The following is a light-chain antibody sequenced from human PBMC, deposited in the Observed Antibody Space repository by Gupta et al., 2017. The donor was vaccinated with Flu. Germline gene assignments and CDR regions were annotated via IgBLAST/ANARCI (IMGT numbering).Light chain of an antibody. J-gene: IGKJ5*01. CDR1: QRITYY. Sequence: DIQMTESPSSLSASVGDRVTITCRASQRITYYLNWYQQKPGRAPKLLINAASRLKSGVPSRFSGSGSGTDFTLTINSRQPEDSATYYCQHRDSSLFTFGQGTQLEIK. CDR2: AAS. CDR3: QHRDSSLFT. V-gene: IGKV1-39*01.